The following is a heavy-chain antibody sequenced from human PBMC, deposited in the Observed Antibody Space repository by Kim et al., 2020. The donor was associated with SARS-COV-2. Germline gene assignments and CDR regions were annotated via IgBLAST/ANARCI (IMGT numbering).Heavy chain of an antibody. Sequence: SETLSLTCAVYGGSFSGYYWSWIRQPPGKGLEWIGEINHSGSTNYNPSLKSRVTISVDTSKNQFSLKLSSVTAADTAVYYCARGPGYSSSWYGARNWFDPRGPGTL. CDR3: ARGPGYSSSWYGARNWFDP. D-gene: IGHD6-13*01. CDR2: INHSGST. J-gene: IGHJ5*02. CDR1: GGSFSGYY. V-gene: IGHV4-34*01.